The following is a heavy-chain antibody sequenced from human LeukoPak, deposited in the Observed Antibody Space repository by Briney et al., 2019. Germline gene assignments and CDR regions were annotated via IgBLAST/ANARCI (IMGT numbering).Heavy chain of an antibody. CDR2: MYYSGST. CDR1: GGSISSGDYY. D-gene: IGHD3-22*01. V-gene: IGHV4-30-4*01. Sequence: SQTLSLTCTVSGGSISSGDYYWSWIRQPPGKGPERIAYMYYSGSTYYNPSLKSRVTMSADTSKNQLSLKLSPVTAADTAVYYCARPYYYDSRIDPWGQGILVTVSS. CDR3: ARPYYYDSRIDP. J-gene: IGHJ5*02.